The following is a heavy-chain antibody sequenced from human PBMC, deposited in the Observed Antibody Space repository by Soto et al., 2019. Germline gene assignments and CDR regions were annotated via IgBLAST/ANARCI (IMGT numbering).Heavy chain of an antibody. CDR2: INHSGST. J-gene: IGHJ5*02. V-gene: IGHV4-34*01. CDR1: GGSFGGYY. Sequence: PSETLSLTCAVYGGSFGGYYWSWIRQPLGKGLEWIGEINHSGSTNYNPSLKSRVTISVDTSKNQFSLKLSSVTAADTAVYYCARLSSEGFDPWGQGTLVTVSS. CDR3: ARLSSEGFDP.